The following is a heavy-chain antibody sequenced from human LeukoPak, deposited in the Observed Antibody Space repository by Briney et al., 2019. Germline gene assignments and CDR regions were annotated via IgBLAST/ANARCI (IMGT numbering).Heavy chain of an antibody. CDR3: VRSPWYFDL. J-gene: IGHJ2*01. Sequence: GGSLRLSCAASGFTFSISTMNWVRQAPGKGLEWVSSISSSSTMHYADSVKGRLTISRDNAKDSLYLQMNSLRVEDTGVYYCVRSPWYFDLWGRGTLVTVSS. CDR1: GFTFSIST. V-gene: IGHV3-69-1*01. CDR2: ISSSSTM.